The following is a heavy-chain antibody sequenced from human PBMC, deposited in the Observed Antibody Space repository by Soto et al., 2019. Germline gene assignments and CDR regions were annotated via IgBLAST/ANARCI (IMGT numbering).Heavy chain of an antibody. Sequence: GSLRLSGAASVFSFSKAWMSWVRLTPGKGLEWVGRIKNKTDGGITDYPAPVRDRFTISRDDSRSTLYLQMNSLKTEDTAVYYCITDPYYDFWSGYHFDYWGQGTLVTVSS. CDR2: IKNKTDGGIT. D-gene: IGHD3-3*01. V-gene: IGHV3-15*01. J-gene: IGHJ4*02. CDR1: VFSFSKAW. CDR3: ITDPYYDFWSGYHFDY.